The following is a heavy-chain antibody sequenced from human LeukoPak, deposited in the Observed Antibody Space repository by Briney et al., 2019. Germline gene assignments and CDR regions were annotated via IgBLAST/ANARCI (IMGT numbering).Heavy chain of an antibody. D-gene: IGHD6-19*01. CDR3: ARDSGYSSVDGY. CDR1: GFTVSSNY. Sequence: GGSLRLSGAASGFTVSSNYMSWVRQAPGKGLEWVSVIYSGGGTFYADSVKGRFTISRDDSKNTLYLQMNSLRAEDTAVYYCARDSGYSSVDGYWGQGTLVTVSS. J-gene: IGHJ4*02. CDR2: IYSGGGT. V-gene: IGHV3-66*01.